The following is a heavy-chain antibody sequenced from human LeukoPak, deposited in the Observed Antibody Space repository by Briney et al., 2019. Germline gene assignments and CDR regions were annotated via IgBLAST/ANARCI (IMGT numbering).Heavy chain of an antibody. Sequence: GASVKVSCKASGFTFTSSAMQWVRQARGQRLEWIGWIVVGSGNTNYAQKFQERVTITRDMSTSTAYMELSTLKSDDTAVYYCARAATVTNYWGQGTLVTVSS. D-gene: IGHD4-11*01. CDR1: GFTFTSSA. J-gene: IGHJ4*02. CDR2: IVVGSGNT. CDR3: ARAATVTNY. V-gene: IGHV1-58*02.